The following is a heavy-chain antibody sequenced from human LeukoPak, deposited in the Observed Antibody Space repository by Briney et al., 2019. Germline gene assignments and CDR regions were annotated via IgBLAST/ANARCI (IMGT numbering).Heavy chain of an antibody. D-gene: IGHD2-2*01. Sequence: SETLSLTCTVSGVSISSSSYYWGWLRQPPGKGLEWIGSIYYSGSTYYNPSLKSRVTISVDTSKNQYSLKLSSVTAAHTAVYYCARQLGYCSSTSCYADKVDYWGQGTLVTVSS. J-gene: IGHJ4*02. V-gene: IGHV4-39*01. CDR2: IYYSGST. CDR3: ARQLGYCSSTSCYADKVDY. CDR1: GVSISSSSYY.